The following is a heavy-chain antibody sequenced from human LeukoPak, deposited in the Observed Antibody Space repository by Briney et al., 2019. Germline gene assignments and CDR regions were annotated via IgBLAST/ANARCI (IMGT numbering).Heavy chain of an antibody. CDR2: ISLNGGST. CDR1: GFTFSTYA. D-gene: IGHD2-8*01. Sequence: GGSLRLSCSASGFTFSTYAMHWVRQAPGKGLKYVSAISLNGGSTYYADSVRGRFTISRDNSKNTLYLRMSSLRAEDTAVYYCARDRCTNGVCYSDYWGQGTLVTVSS. J-gene: IGHJ4*02. CDR3: ARDRCTNGVCYSDY. V-gene: IGHV3-64D*09.